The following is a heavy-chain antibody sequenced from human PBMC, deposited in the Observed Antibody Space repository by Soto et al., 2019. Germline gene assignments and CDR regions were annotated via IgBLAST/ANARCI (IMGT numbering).Heavy chain of an antibody. J-gene: IGHJ4*02. D-gene: IGHD5-12*01. CDR3: ARGQGGIVATH. CDR2: IKDGGRT. Sequence: QVQLQQWGAGLLKPSETLSLTCAVNGGSLTGYYWSWIRQPPGKGLEWIGEIKDGGRTNYSPSLRGRATISSDPATNQFALKLNSAPAADTAVYSCARGQGGIVATHWDQGALVTVSS. V-gene: IGHV4-34*01. CDR1: GGSLTGYY.